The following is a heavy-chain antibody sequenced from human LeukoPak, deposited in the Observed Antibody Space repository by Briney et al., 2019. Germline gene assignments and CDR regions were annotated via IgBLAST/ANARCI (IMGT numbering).Heavy chain of an antibody. CDR2: ISDSGST. J-gene: IGHJ4*02. Sequence: SETLSLTCVVSGGSLSTHHWSWIRQSPGRGLEWIGYISDSGSTNYNPSLKSRVTISVDTSKNQFSLMLSSVTAADTAVYYCARGYDSSAYYPFNYWGQGTLVAVSS. CDR3: ARGYDSSAYYPFNY. CDR1: GGSLSTHH. D-gene: IGHD3-22*01. V-gene: IGHV4-59*11.